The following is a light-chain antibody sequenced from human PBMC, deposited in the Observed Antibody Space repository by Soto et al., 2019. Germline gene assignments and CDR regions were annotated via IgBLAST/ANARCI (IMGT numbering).Light chain of an antibody. CDR3: QQYGSSPLT. Sequence: EIVLTQSPGTLSLSPGDSATVSCRASQSLSSNSLAWYQQKPGQAPRLLIFGTSGRATGIPDRISGNGSGTYFTLTISKLEPEDFAVYYCQQYGSSPLTFGGGTKVEIK. J-gene: IGKJ4*01. V-gene: IGKV3-20*01. CDR2: GTS. CDR1: QSLSSNS.